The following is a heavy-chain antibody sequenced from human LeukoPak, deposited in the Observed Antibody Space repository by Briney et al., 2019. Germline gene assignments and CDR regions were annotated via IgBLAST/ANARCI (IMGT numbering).Heavy chain of an antibody. Sequence: PGGSLRLSCAASGITLSDHYMDWVRQAPGKGLEWVGRTRNKAKSYTTNYAASVKGRFTISRDDAKNSVYLQMNGLKSEDTALYYCVTPSHGDYVSFDNWGQGTLVTVSS. CDR1: GITLSDHY. J-gene: IGHJ4*02. D-gene: IGHD4-17*01. CDR3: VTPSHGDYVSFDN. CDR2: TRNKAKSYTT. V-gene: IGHV3-72*01.